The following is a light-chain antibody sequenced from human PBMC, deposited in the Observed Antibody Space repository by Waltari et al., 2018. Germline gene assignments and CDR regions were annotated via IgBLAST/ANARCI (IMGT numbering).Light chain of an antibody. V-gene: IGKV3-20*01. J-gene: IGKJ1*01. Sequence: EIVLTQSPGTLSLYPGERVILSFSVSQSVSRALAWYQQKPGQAPRLLIYGASNRATGIPDRFSGSGSGTDFSLTISRLEPEDFAVYYCQHYVRLPVTFGQGTKVEIK. CDR3: QHYVRLPVT. CDR1: QSVSRA. CDR2: GAS.